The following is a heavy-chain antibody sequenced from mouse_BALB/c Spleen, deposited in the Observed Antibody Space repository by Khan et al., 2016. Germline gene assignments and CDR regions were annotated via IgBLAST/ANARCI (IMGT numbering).Heavy chain of an antibody. CDR2: ITYSGST. Sequence: EGQLQESGPGLVKPSQSLSLTCTVTGYSITSDYAWNWIRQFPGNKLEWMGYITYSGSTSYNPFPKSRISITRAPSKNQFFLQLNSVTTEDTATYYCARFDYDRGYFDYWGQGTTLTVSS. D-gene: IGHD2-4*01. J-gene: IGHJ2*01. CDR3: ARFDYDRGYFDY. V-gene: IGHV3-2*02. CDR1: GYSITSDYA.